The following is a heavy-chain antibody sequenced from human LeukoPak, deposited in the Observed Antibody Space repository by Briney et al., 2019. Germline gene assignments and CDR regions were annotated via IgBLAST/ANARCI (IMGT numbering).Heavy chain of an antibody. CDR2: IIPIFGTA. J-gene: IGHJ5*02. D-gene: IGHD2-8*01. CDR1: GGTFSSYA. Sequence: SVKVSCKASGGTFSSYAISWVRQAPGQGLEWMGGIIPIFGTANYAQKFQGRVTITADESTSTAYMELSSLRSEDTAVYYCARGYCTNGVCGWFDPWGQGTLVTVSS. V-gene: IGHV1-69*13. CDR3: ARGYCTNGVCGWFDP.